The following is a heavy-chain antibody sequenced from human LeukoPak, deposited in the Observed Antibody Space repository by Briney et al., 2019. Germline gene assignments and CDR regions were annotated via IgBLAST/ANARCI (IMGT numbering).Heavy chain of an antibody. D-gene: IGHD3-16*02. CDR3: AGGSPYDYIWGSYRPHFFDY. V-gene: IGHV4-31*03. CDR1: GGSISSGGYY. J-gene: IGHJ4*02. CDR2: IYYSGST. Sequence: PSETLSLTCTVSGGSISSGGYYWSWIRLHPGKGLEWIGYIYYSGSTYYNPSLKSRVTISVDTSKNQFSLKLSSVTAADTAVYYCAGGSPYDYIWGSYRPHFFDYWGQGTLVTVSS.